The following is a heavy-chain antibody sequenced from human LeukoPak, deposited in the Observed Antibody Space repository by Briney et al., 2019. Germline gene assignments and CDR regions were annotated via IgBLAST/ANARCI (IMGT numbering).Heavy chain of an antibody. CDR2: ISGSGGST. D-gene: IGHD1/OR15-1a*01. V-gene: IGHV3-23*01. J-gene: IGHJ3*02. CDR1: GFTFSSYA. CDR3: ARERGYRTKPDAFDI. Sequence: GGSLRLSCAASGFTFSSYAMSWVRQAPGKGLEWVSTISGSGGSTYYADSVKGRFTISRDNSKNTLYLQMNSLRAEDTAVYYCARERGYRTKPDAFDIWGQGTMVTVSS.